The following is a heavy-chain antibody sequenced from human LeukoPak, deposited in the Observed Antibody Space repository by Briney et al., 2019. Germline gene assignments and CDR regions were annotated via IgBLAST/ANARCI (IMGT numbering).Heavy chain of an antibody. D-gene: IGHD3-10*01. CDR1: GGSFSGYY. CDR2: INHSGST. Sequence: SETLSLTCAVYGGSFSGYYWSWIRQPPGKGLEWIGEINHSGSTKNNPSLKSRVTISVDTSKNQFSLKLSSVTAADTAVYYCARRVGRYFGERAYYYNYMDVWGKGITVTISS. CDR3: ARRVGRYFGERAYYYNYMDV. J-gene: IGHJ6*03. V-gene: IGHV4-34*01.